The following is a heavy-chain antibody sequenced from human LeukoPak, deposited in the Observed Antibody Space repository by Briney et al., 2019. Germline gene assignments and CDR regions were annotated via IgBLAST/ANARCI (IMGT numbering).Heavy chain of an antibody. Sequence: GASVKVSCKASGYTFTSYGISWVRQAPGQGLEWMGIINPSGGSTSYAQKFQGRVTMTRDTSTSTVYMELSSLRSEDTAVYYCARARLIYGSGSQFDYWGQGTLVTVSS. CDR2: INPSGGST. J-gene: IGHJ4*02. D-gene: IGHD3-10*01. CDR1: GYTFTSYG. CDR3: ARARLIYGSGSQFDY. V-gene: IGHV1-46*01.